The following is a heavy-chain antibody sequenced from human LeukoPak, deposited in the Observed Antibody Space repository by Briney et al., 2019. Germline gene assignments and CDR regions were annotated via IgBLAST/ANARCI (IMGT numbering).Heavy chain of an antibody. CDR1: GFTFSSYG. D-gene: IGHD6-13*01. V-gene: IGHV3-33*08. CDR2: IWYDGSNK. CDR3: ARAKRSSSSALFDY. J-gene: IGHJ4*02. Sequence: GGSLRLSCAASGFTFSSYGMHWVRQAPGKGLEWVAVIWYDGSNKYYADSVKGRFTTSRDNSKNTLYLQMNSLRAEDTAVYYCARAKRSSSSALFDYWGQGTLVTVSS.